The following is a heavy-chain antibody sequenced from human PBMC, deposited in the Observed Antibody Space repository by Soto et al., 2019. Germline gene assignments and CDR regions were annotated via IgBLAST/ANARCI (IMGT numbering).Heavy chain of an antibody. CDR3: ARHIDGYNPTAMDV. Sequence: EVQLVQSGAEVKKPGESLTISCKGSGYRFTTYWISWVRQMPGKGLEWMGKIDPSDSYTNYSPSLQGHVTISADRSLSIAYLQWSSLEASDTAMYYCARHIDGYNPTAMDVWGQGTTVTVPS. J-gene: IGHJ6*02. D-gene: IGHD5-12*01. CDR1: GYRFTTYW. V-gene: IGHV5-10-1*01. CDR2: IDPSDSYT.